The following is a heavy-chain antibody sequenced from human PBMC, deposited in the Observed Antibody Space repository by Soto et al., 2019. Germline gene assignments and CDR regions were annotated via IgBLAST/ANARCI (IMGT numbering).Heavy chain of an antibody. CDR2: IIPIVGTG. Sequence: QVQLVQSGAEVKKPGSSVKVSCKASGGSFSSYAISWVRQAPGQGLEWMGGIIPIVGTGNYAQNFQGRVTITADESTSTADMELSSLRSEDTAMYYCARDLRAAGRPGMDVLGQGTTVTVSS. J-gene: IGHJ6*01. CDR1: GGSFSSYA. D-gene: IGHD6-13*01. CDR3: ARDLRAAGRPGMDV. V-gene: IGHV1-69*01.